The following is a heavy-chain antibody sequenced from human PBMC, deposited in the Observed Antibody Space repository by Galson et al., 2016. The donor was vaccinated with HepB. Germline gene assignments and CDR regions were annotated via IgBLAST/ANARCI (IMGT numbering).Heavy chain of an antibody. J-gene: IGHJ4*02. CDR1: GITFRDYG. CDR2: IRYDGSQK. V-gene: IGHV3-33*01. CDR3: ARGGSITPNDS. D-gene: IGHD3-3*01. Sequence: SLRLSCAVSGITFRDYGMHWIRQAPGKGLEWVAAIRYDGSQKDYADSVKGRFSISRVNSKNTLYLQMNSLRVEDTAIYYCARGGSITPNDSWGQGTLVTVTS.